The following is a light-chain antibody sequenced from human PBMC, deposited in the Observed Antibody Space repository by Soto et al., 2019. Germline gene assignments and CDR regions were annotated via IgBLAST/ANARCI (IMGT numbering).Light chain of an antibody. CDR3: QSFDTRLSGWV. V-gene: IGLV1-40*01. Sequence: QSVLTQPPSVSGAPGQRVTISCTGSSSNIGAGYDVHWYQQLPGTAPKLLIHGNNDRPSGVPDRFSASKSGTSASLAITGLQVEDEADYYCQSFDTRLSGWVFGGGTKVTVL. CDR1: SSNIGAGYD. J-gene: IGLJ2*01. CDR2: GNN.